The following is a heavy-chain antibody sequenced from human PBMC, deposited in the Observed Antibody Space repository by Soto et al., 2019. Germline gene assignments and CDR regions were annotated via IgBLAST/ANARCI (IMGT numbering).Heavy chain of an antibody. V-gene: IGHV4-4*02. J-gene: IGHJ6*02. Sequence: QVQLQESGPGLVKPSGTLSLTCAVSGGSITSSNWWSWVRQPPGKGLEWIGEIYQSGSTNYNPSLQSRFTISVDKAKNQFSMKLSSGTAADTAVYYCARWGRFYDILTGPRSYYYGMDVWGQGTTVTVSS. CDR2: IYQSGST. CDR3: ARWGRFYDILTGPRSYYYGMDV. CDR1: GGSITSSNW. D-gene: IGHD3-9*01.